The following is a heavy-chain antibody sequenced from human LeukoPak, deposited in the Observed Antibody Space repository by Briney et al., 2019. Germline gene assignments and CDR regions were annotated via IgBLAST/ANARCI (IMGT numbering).Heavy chain of an antibody. D-gene: IGHD3-22*01. Sequence: SETLSLTCTVSGGSIRSYYWSWIRQPPGKGLEWIGYIYYSGSTNYNPSLKSRVTISVDTFKNQFSLKLSSVTAADTAVYYCARDRRGYYDSSDFTTDAFDIWGQGTMVTVSS. J-gene: IGHJ3*02. CDR3: ARDRRGYYDSSDFTTDAFDI. CDR1: GGSIRSYY. V-gene: IGHV4-59*01. CDR2: IYYSGST.